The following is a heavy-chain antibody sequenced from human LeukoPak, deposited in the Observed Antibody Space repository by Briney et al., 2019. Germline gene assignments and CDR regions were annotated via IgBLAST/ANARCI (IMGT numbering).Heavy chain of an antibody. CDR3: ARHYYDYVWGSYGIDY. V-gene: IGHV5-51*01. CDR1: GYSFTSYW. D-gene: IGHD3-16*01. Sequence: GESLQISWKGSGYSFTSYWIGGVRQMPGKGLEWMGIIYPGDSDTRYSPSFQGQVTISADKSISTAYLQWSSLKASDTAMYYCARHYYDYVWGSYGIDYWGQGTLVTVSS. CDR2: IYPGDSDT. J-gene: IGHJ4*02.